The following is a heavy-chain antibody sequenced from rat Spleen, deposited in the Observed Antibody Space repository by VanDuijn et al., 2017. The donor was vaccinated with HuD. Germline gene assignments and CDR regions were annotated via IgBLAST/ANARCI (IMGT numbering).Heavy chain of an antibody. D-gene: IGHD1-10*01. CDR3: ARPDNNYYVMDA. V-gene: IGHV5-22*01. CDR1: GFIFSDYY. CDR2: ISFEGSGT. Sequence: EVQLVESDGGLVQPGRSLKLSCEVSGFIFSDYYMAWVRQAPTKGLEWVASISFEGSGTYYGDSVKGRFTISRDNAKSTLYLQMNSLKSEDTATYYCARPDNNYYVMDAWGQGASVTVSS. J-gene: IGHJ4*01.